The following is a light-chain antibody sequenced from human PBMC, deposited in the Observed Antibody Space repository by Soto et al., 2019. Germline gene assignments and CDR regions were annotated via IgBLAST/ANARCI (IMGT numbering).Light chain of an antibody. CDR1: KLGDKF. Sequence: SYELTQPPSVSVSPGQTASITCSGDKLGDKFAHWYQQKPGQSPVRVIYQDNKRPSGIPERFSGSNSGNTATLTISGTQAVDEADYYCQAWDSSTDVFGGGTKLTVL. V-gene: IGLV3-1*01. CDR3: QAWDSSTDV. CDR2: QDN. J-gene: IGLJ2*01.